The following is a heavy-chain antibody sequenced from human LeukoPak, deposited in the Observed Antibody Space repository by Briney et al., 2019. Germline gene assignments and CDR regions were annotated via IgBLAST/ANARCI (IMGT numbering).Heavy chain of an antibody. CDR1: GASISSGTYS. CDR2: IYHTGST. V-gene: IGHV4-30-2*01. J-gene: IGHJ5*02. CDR3: ARGDGSGSGRWFDP. D-gene: IGHD3-10*01. Sequence: SETLSLTCTVSGASISSGTYSWSWIRQPPGEGLEWIGYIYHTGSTYYNPSLKGRVTIPVDRSKNQFSLNLNFVTAAHTALYYCARGDGSGSGRWFDPWGQGTLITVSS.